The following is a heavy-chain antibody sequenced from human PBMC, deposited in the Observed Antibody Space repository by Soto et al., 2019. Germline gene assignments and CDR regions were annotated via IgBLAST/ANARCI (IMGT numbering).Heavy chain of an antibody. CDR3: ARDRGTTTVTFDAFQH. D-gene: IGHD4-17*01. Sequence: EVQLLESGGGLVQPGGSLRLSCAASGFSFNSYSMSWVRQAPGKGLAWVAGIIGSGDSAYYADSVKGRFTISRDNSKNTLSLQMNSLRAGDTAIYYCARDRGTTTVTFDAFQHWGQGTLVAVSS. J-gene: IGHJ1*01. V-gene: IGHV3-23*01. CDR1: GFSFNSYS. CDR2: IIGSGDSA.